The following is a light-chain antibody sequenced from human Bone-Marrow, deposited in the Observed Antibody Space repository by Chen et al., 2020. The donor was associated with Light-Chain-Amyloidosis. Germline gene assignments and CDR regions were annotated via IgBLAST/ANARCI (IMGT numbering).Light chain of an antibody. Sequence: QPALTQPAPVSGSPGQSITISSTGTSSDVGGDNHVSWYQQHPDKAPKLMIYEVTNRPSWVPDRFSGSKSDNTASLTISGLQTEDEADYFCSSYTITNTLVFGSGTRVTVL. V-gene: IGLV2-14*01. CDR2: EVT. CDR3: SSYTITNTLV. CDR1: SSDVGGDNH. J-gene: IGLJ1*01.